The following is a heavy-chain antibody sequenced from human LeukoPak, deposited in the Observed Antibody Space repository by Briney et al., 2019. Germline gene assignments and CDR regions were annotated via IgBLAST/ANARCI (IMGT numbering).Heavy chain of an antibody. D-gene: IGHD1-26*01. CDR1: GFTFSTFG. J-gene: IGHJ4*02. V-gene: IGHV3-30*18. CDR2: ISYDGSKK. CDR3: ANGRVIVGTTIQEFDY. Sequence: PGRFLRLSCAASGFTFSTFGMHWVRQAPGKGLEWVAGISYDGSKKYFADSVKGRFTISRDNPKNTLYLQMNSLRDEDTAVYYCANGRVIVGTTIQEFDYWGQGTLVTVSS.